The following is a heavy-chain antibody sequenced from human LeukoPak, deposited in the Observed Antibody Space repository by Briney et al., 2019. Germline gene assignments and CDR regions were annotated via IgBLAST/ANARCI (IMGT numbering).Heavy chain of an antibody. Sequence: SETLSLTCAVYGGSFSGYYWSWIRQPPGKGLEWIGEINHSGSTYYNPSLKSRVTMSVDTSKNQFSLKLSSVTAADTAVYYCARDQYYDSSTYYEIDYWGQGTLVTVS. V-gene: IGHV4-34*01. CDR2: INHSGST. D-gene: IGHD3-22*01. J-gene: IGHJ4*02. CDR1: GGSFSGYY. CDR3: ARDQYYDSSTYYEIDY.